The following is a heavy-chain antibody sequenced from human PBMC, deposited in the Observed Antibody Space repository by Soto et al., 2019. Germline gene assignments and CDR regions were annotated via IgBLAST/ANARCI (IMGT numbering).Heavy chain of an antibody. CDR1: GYTFTSYY. Sequence: ASVKVSCKASGYTFTSYYMHWVRQAPGQGLEWMGIINPSGGSTSYAQKFQGRVTMTRDTSTSTVYMELSSLRSEDTAVYYCARARVEGYDFWSGYFIPRSDAFDIWGQGKMVTVSS. J-gene: IGHJ3*02. CDR2: INPSGGST. CDR3: ARARVEGYDFWSGYFIPRSDAFDI. V-gene: IGHV1-46*01. D-gene: IGHD3-3*01.